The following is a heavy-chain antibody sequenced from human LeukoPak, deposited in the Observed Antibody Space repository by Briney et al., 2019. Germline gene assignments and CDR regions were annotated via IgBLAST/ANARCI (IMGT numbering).Heavy chain of an antibody. CDR2: ILYSGST. J-gene: IGHJ4*02. D-gene: IGHD1-26*01. V-gene: IGHV4-30-4*01. CDR3: ARMGIVGATGYYFDY. Sequence: SETLSLTCNVSGGSVSSGDSYWSWIRQPPGKGLEWIGCILYSGSTYYNPSLKSRVTISVDTSKNQFSLRLSSVTAADTAVYYCARMGIVGATGYYFDYWGQGTLVTVSS. CDR1: GGSVSSGDSY.